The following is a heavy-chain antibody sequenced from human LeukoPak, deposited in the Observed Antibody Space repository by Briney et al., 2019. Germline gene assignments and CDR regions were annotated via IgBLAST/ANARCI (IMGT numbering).Heavy chain of an antibody. V-gene: IGHV3-23*01. CDR2: IADAGT. Sequence: PGGSLRLSCAASGFTFNDFAMTWVRQAPGKGLEWVSTIADAGTYYADSVKGRFIISRDNSKNMLYLQLNSLRADDTAEYYCARNLGPFDVRGHGTMVTVSS. D-gene: IGHD3-16*01. CDR3: ARNLGPFDV. J-gene: IGHJ3*01. CDR1: GFTFNDFA.